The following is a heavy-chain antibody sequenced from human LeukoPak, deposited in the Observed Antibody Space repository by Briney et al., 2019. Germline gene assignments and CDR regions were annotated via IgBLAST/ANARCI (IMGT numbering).Heavy chain of an antibody. J-gene: IGHJ4*02. CDR2: ISSSSSSYI. D-gene: IGHD3-9*01. CDR3: ARDRPTLTGYYPFDY. CDR1: GFTFSSYS. Sequence: GGSLKPSCAASGFTFSSYSMNWVRQAPGKGLEWVSSISSSSSSYIYYADSMKGRFTISRDNAKNSLYLQMNSLRAEDTAVYYCARDRPTLTGYYPFDYWGQGTLVTVSS. V-gene: IGHV3-21*01.